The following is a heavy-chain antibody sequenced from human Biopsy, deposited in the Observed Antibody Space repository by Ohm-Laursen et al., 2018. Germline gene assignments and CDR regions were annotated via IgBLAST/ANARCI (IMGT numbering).Heavy chain of an antibody. Sequence: SLRLSCAASGFTFRNYWMTWVRQAPGKGLEWVANIKQDGSEKYSVDSVKGRFTISRDNAKNSLYLHMNSLRAEDTAVYYCARLNSGTYDASDLWGQGTMVIVSS. CDR1: GFTFRNYW. D-gene: IGHD1-26*01. V-gene: IGHV3-7*01. J-gene: IGHJ3*01. CDR3: ARLNSGTYDASDL. CDR2: IKQDGSEK.